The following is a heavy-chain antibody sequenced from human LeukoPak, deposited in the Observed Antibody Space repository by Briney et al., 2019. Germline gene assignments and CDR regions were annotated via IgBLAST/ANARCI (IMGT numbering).Heavy chain of an antibody. Sequence: PVGSLRLSCAASGFTFSSYTMHWVRHVPGRGLEWLAVIPYDGNNKYYADSVNGRFTISRDNSKNTLYLQMDSLRPEDTAVYYCARGDGSGSWRIDYWGQGALVVVSS. CDR3: ARGDGSGSWRIDY. CDR1: GFTFSSYT. CDR2: IPYDGNNK. V-gene: IGHV3-30-3*01. D-gene: IGHD3-10*01. J-gene: IGHJ4*02.